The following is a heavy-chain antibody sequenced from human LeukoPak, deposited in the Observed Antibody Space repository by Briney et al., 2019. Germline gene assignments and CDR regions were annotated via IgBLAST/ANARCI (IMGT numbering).Heavy chain of an antibody. V-gene: IGHV3-11*01. CDR3: AKEYSGYDFDY. J-gene: IGHJ4*02. CDR1: GFTFTDYY. D-gene: IGHD5-12*01. Sequence: PGGSLRLSCAASGFTFTDYYMGWIRQAPGKGLEWLSYISGSGTTIFYADSVKGRFTISRDNAKNSVDLQMDSLRAEDTALYYCAKEYSGYDFDYWGQGTLVTVSS. CDR2: ISGSGTTI.